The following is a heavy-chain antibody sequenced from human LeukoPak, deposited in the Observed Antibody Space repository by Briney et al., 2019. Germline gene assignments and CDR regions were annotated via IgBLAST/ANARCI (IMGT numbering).Heavy chain of an antibody. CDR2: MNPNSGNT. CDR1: VYTFSSYD. Sequence: GASVKVSCKASVYTFSSYDINWVRQATGQGLEWMGWMNPNSGNTGYAQKFQGRVTMTRSTSISTAYMELSSLRSEDTAVYYCARQTRDYPFDYWGQGTPVTVSS. CDR3: ARQTRDYPFDY. V-gene: IGHV1-8*01. J-gene: IGHJ4*02. D-gene: IGHD4-17*01.